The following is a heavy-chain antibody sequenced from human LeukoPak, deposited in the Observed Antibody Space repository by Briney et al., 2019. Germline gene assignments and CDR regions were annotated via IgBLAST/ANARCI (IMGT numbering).Heavy chain of an antibody. V-gene: IGHV3-20*03. Sequence: YWNGGSTGYADSMKGRFTISRDNAKNSLYLQMNSLRADDTALYYCAREVKGGVEYWGQGTLVTVSS. D-gene: IGHD3-16*01. CDR3: AREVKGGVEY. CDR2: YWNGGST. J-gene: IGHJ4*02.